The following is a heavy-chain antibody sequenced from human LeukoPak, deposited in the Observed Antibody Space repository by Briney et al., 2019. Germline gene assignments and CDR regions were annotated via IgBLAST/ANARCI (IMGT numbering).Heavy chain of an antibody. D-gene: IGHD1-14*01. CDR2: INHSGST. CDR3: ARGLRRGVPPRGAFDI. CDR1: GGSFSGYY. V-gene: IGHV4-34*01. J-gene: IGHJ3*02. Sequence: PSETLSLTCAVYGGSFSGYYWSWIRQPPGKGLEWIGEINHSGSTNYNPSLKSRVTISVDTSKNQFSLKLSSVTAADTAVYYCARGLRRGVPPRGAFDIWGQGTMVTVSS.